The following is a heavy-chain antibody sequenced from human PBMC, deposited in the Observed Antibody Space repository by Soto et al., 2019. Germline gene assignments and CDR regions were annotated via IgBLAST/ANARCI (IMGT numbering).Heavy chain of an antibody. CDR1: GFTFSSYG. CDR3: AKDYFRIYYGSGSFHDY. J-gene: IGHJ4*02. CDR2: ISYDGSNK. D-gene: IGHD3-10*01. V-gene: IGHV3-30*18. Sequence: PGGSLRLSCAACGFTFSSYGMHGVRQAPGKGLEWVAVISYDGSNKYYADSVKGRFTISRDNSKNTLYLQMNSLRAEDTAVYYCAKDYFRIYYGSGSFHDYWGQGTLVTVSS.